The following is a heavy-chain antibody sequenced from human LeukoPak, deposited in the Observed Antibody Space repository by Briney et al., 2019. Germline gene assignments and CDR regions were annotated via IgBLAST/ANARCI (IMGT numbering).Heavy chain of an antibody. V-gene: IGHV3-23*01. D-gene: IGHD5-12*01. Sequence: QTGGSLRLSCAASGFTFSSYSMNWVRQAPGKGLEWVSSISGSGGSTYYADSVKGRFTISRDNSKNTLYLQMNSLRAEDTAVYYCARGGRRSDAFDIWGQGTMVTVSS. J-gene: IGHJ3*02. CDR2: ISGSGGST. CDR3: ARGGRRSDAFDI. CDR1: GFTFSSYS.